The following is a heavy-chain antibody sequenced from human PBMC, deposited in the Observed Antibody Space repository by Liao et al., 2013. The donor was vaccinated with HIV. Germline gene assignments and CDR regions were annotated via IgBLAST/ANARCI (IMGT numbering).Heavy chain of an antibody. Sequence: QVQLQESGPGLVKPSDTLSLTCTVSGGSINNYLWSWIRQPAGKGLEYIGRLYTSGTTNYNPSLKSRVTISLDTSRNQFSLNLNSVTAADTAVYYCAVGVGSGGDCYSSWYFDLWGRGTLVTVSS. CDR1: GGSINNYL. CDR2: LYTSGTT. D-gene: IGHD2-21*02. CDR3: AVGVGSGGDCYSSWYFDL. J-gene: IGHJ2*01. V-gene: IGHV4-4*07.